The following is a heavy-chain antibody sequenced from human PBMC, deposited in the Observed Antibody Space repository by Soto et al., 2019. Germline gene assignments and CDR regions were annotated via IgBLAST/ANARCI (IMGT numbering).Heavy chain of an antibody. CDR1: GYTFTSYY. D-gene: IGHD6-13*01. J-gene: IGHJ5*02. Sequence: ASVKISCKASGYTFTSYYMHWVRQAPGQGLEWMGIINPSGGSTSYAQKFQGRVTMTRDTSISTAYMELSRLRSDDTAVYYCAREIAAAGTFDPWGQGTLVTVSS. V-gene: IGHV1-46*01. CDR3: AREIAAAGTFDP. CDR2: INPSGGST.